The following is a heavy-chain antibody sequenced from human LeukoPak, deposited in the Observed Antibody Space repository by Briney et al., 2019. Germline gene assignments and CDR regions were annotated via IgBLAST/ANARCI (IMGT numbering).Heavy chain of an antibody. D-gene: IGHD6-19*01. Sequence: GGSLRLSGAASGFTFSSDAMSWVRQAPGKGLEWVSVISGSGGSTNYADSVKGRFTISRDNSKNTLYLQMNSLRAEDTAVYYCANIPRSGWYFDYWGQGALVTVSS. CDR3: ANIPRSGWYFDY. V-gene: IGHV3-23*01. CDR1: GFTFSSDA. J-gene: IGHJ4*02. CDR2: ISGSGGST.